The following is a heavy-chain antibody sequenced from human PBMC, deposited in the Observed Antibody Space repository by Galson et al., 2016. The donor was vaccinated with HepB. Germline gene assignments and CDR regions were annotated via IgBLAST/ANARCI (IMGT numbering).Heavy chain of an antibody. CDR2: ISYDGGST. J-gene: IGHJ5*01. Sequence: SLRLSCAASGFSFGSYGMHWLRQAPGKGLEWWAVISYDGGSTYYGGSVKGRFTISRDNSKSTLFLQMDSLRAEDTGVYFCAKDHGDYGDYVPDSWGQGALVTVSS. CDR1: GFSFGSYG. D-gene: IGHD4-17*01. V-gene: IGHV3-30*18. CDR3: AKDHGDYGDYVPDS.